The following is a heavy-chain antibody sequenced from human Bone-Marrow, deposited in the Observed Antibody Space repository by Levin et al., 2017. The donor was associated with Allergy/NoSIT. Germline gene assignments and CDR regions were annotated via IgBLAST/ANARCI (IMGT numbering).Heavy chain of an antibody. CDR2: IKQDGSEK. V-gene: IGHV3-7*04. Sequence: GESLKISCAASGFTFSSYWMSWVRQAPGKGLEWVANIKQDGSEKYYVDSVKGRFTISRDNAKNSLYLQMNSLRAEDTAVYYCASETDGYYYYYYMDVWGKGTTVTVSS. CDR3: ASETDGYYYYYYMDV. J-gene: IGHJ6*03. CDR1: GFTFSSYW.